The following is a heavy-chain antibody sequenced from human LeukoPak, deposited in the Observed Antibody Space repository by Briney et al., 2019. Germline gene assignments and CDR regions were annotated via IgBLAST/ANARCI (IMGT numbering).Heavy chain of an antibody. J-gene: IGHJ1*01. Sequence: PGGSLRLSCAASGFTFSDYYMSWIRQAPGKGLEWVSYISSSGNTIYYADSVKGRFTISRDNAKNSLYLQMNSLRAEDTAVYYCARAYYSLQYFQHWGQGTLVTVSS. CDR2: ISSSGNTI. D-gene: IGHD1-26*01. CDR1: GFTFSDYY. CDR3: ARAYYSLQYFQH. V-gene: IGHV3-11*01.